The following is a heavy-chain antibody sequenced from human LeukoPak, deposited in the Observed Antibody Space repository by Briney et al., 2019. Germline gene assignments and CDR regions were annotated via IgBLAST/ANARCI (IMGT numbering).Heavy chain of an antibody. CDR1: GVSISSSNSY. CDR3: ARQTGSGLFILP. V-gene: IGHV4-39*01. D-gene: IGHD3/OR15-3a*01. J-gene: IGHJ4*02. Sequence: SETLSLTCTVSGVSISSSNSYWGWIRQPPGKGLEWIGSIYYSGNTYYNASLKSQVSISIDTSKNQFSLKLTSVTAPDTAVYYCARQTGSGLFILPGGQGTLVTVSS. CDR2: IYYSGNT.